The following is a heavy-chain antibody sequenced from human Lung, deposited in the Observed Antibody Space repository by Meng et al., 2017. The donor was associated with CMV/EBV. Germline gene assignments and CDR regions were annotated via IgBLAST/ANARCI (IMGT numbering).Heavy chain of an antibody. D-gene: IGHD2-15*01. CDR3: ARDYAKGPLQSFDY. CDR1: GYRFTDFH. J-gene: IGHJ4*02. V-gene: IGHV1-2*02. Sequence: ASVXVSCKASGYRFTDFHMHWVRQAPGQGLEWVGWINSNSGATNYAQKFQGRVIMTRDTSITTAYLEVPSLRPDDTAVYFCARDYAKGPLQSFDYLGQGSLVTVSS. CDR2: INSNSGAT.